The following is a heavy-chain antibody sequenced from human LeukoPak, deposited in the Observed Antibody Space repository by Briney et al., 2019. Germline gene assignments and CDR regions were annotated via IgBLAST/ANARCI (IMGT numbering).Heavy chain of an antibody. Sequence: GGSLRLSCAGCVFTFSDYYMSWIRQAPGKGLEWVSYISSSGSTIYYADSVKGRFTISRDNAKNSLYLQMNSLRAEDTAVYYCAREVYGDYDPLYYYYYMDVWGKGTTVTVSS. J-gene: IGHJ6*03. CDR2: ISSSGSTI. D-gene: IGHD4-17*01. CDR3: AREVYGDYDPLYYYYYMDV. CDR1: VFTFSDYY. V-gene: IGHV3-11*04.